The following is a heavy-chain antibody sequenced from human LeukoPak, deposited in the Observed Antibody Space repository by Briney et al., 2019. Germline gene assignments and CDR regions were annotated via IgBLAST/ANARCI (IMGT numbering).Heavy chain of an antibody. V-gene: IGHV3-33*01. CDR2: LWYDGSNK. D-gene: IGHD4-17*01. CDR3: ARDHYGDYSYFDY. J-gene: IGHJ4*02. Sequence: GGSLRLSCAASGFTFSSYVMHWVRQAPGKGLEWVAILWYDGSNKYYADSVKGRFTISRDNSKNTLYLQMNSLRAEDTAVYYCARDHYGDYSYFDYWGQGTLVTVSS. CDR1: GFTFSSYV.